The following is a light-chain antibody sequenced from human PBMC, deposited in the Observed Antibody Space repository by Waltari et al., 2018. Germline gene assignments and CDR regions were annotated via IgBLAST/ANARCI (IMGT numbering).Light chain of an antibody. CDR2: EDF. J-gene: IGLJ2*01. CDR1: RSAVGTYSV. V-gene: IGLV2-23*01. CDR3: CSYVGTNNYHL. Sequence: QSALTQPASVSGSPGQSVTISCTEARSAVGTYSVVPWYQHRPGKAPQLLIYEDFKRPSGISNRFSGSKSGNTASLTISGLQAEDEADYYCCSYVGTNNYHLFGGGTKLTVL.